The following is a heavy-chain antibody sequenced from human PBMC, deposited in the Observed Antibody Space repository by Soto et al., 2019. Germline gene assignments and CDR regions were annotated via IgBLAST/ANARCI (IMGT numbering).Heavy chain of an antibody. J-gene: IGHJ4*02. Sequence: SETLSLTCAVYGGSFSGYYWTWIRRPPGKGLEWIGEINHSGGTNYNPSLKSRVIMSVDTSKNQFSLRLTSVTAADTAVYYCARVPPVVDAKYYFDYWGQGTLVTVS. V-gene: IGHV4-34*01. D-gene: IGHD2-2*01. CDR2: INHSGGT. CDR1: GGSFSGYY. CDR3: ARVPPVVDAKYYFDY.